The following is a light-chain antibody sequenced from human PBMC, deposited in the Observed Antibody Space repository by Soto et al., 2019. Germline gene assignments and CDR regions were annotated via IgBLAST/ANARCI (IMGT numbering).Light chain of an antibody. J-gene: IGLJ1*01. V-gene: IGLV1-40*01. CDR1: SSNIGAGYD. Sequence: QSVLTQPPSVSGAPGQRVTISCTGGSSNIGAGYDVHWYQQVSGTAPKLLIYANNNRPSGVPDRFSGSKSGSSASLAITGLQAEDEADYYCQSYDNSLNGSVFGAGTKLTVL. CDR3: QSYDNSLNGSV. CDR2: ANN.